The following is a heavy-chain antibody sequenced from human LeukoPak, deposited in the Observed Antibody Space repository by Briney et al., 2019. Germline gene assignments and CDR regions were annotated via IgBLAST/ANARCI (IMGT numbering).Heavy chain of an antibody. CDR2: ISWNSGSI. V-gene: IGHV3-9*01. J-gene: IGHJ4*02. D-gene: IGHD6-13*01. CDR3: AKDIKGIAAAGTFDY. Sequence: GGSLRLSCAASGFTFDDYAMHWVRQAPGKGLEWVSGISWNSGSIGYADSVKGRFTISRDTAKNSLYLQMNSLRAEDTALYYCAKDIKGIAAAGTFDYWGQGTLVTVSS. CDR1: GFTFDDYA.